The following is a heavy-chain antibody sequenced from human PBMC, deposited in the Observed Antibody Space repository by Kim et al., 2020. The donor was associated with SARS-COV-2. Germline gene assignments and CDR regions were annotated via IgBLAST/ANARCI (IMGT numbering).Heavy chain of an antibody. V-gene: IGHV4-30-2*05. Sequence: NPALTSRVTISVDTSKNQFSLKLSSVTAADTAVYYCARFGELFFARWFDPWGQGTLVTVSS. D-gene: IGHD3-10*01. J-gene: IGHJ5*02. CDR3: ARFGELFFARWFDP.